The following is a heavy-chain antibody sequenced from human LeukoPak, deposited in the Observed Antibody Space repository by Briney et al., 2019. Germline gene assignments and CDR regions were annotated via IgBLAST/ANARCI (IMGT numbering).Heavy chain of an antibody. V-gene: IGHV1-2*02. CDR2: INPNSGGT. CDR1: GYTFTGYY. CDR3: ARYDYVWGSYRPKLNWFDP. J-gene: IGHJ5*02. D-gene: IGHD3-16*02. Sequence: ASVKVSCKASGYTFTGYYTHWVRQAPGQGLEWMGWINPNSGGTNYAQKFQGRVTMTRDTSISTAYMELSRLRSDDTAVYYCARYDYVWGSYRPKLNWFDPWGQGTLVTVSS.